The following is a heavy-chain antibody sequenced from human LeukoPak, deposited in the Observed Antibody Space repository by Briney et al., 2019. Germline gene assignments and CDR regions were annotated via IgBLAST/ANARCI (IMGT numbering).Heavy chain of an antibody. CDR2: INPNSGGT. D-gene: IGHD2-8*01. CDR1: GYTFTGHY. Sequence: GASVKVSCKASGYTFTGHYMHWVRQAPGQGLEWMGWINPNSGGTYYAQKFQGRVTMTRDTSISTAYMELSRLRSDDTAVYYCARVLGDEYCTNGVCYTPDYYYYYMDVWGKGTTVTVSS. J-gene: IGHJ6*03. V-gene: IGHV1-2*02. CDR3: ARVLGDEYCTNGVCYTPDYYYYYMDV.